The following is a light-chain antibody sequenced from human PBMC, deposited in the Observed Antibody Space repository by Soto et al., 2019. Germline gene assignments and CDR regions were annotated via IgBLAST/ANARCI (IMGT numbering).Light chain of an antibody. CDR2: DAS. CDR1: QSISSW. Sequence: DIQMTQSPSTLYASEGDRVTITCRASQSISSWLAWYQQKPGKATKLLIYDASSLESGVPSRFSGSGSGTEFSLTFSSLQPDDFATYYCQQYNSYSPITFGGGTKVEIK. CDR3: QQYNSYSPIT. J-gene: IGKJ4*01. V-gene: IGKV1-5*01.